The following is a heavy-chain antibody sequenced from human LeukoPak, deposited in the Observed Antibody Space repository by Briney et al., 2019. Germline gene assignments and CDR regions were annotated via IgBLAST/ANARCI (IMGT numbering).Heavy chain of an antibody. Sequence: GGSLRLSCAASGFTFSSYAMSWVRQAPGKGLEWVSAISGSGGSTYYADSVKGRFTISRDNSKNTLYLQMNSLSAEDTAVYYCAKGGRYYDSSGYYYWGQGTLVTVSS. J-gene: IGHJ4*02. D-gene: IGHD3-22*01. CDR3: AKGGRYYDSSGYYY. CDR1: GFTFSSYA. CDR2: ISGSGGST. V-gene: IGHV3-23*01.